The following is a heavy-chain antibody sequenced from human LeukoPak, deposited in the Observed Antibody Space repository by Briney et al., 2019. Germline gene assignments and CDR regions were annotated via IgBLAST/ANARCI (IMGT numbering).Heavy chain of an antibody. V-gene: IGHV4-59*01. CDR1: GGSISSYY. CDR3: ARDPRAPPGAFDI. D-gene: IGHD3-10*01. CDR2: IYYSGST. J-gene: IGHJ3*02. Sequence: SETLSLICTVSGGSISSYYWSWIRQPPGKGLEWIGYIYYSGSTNYNPSLKSRVTISVDTSKNQFSLKLSSVTAADTAVYYCARDPRAPPGAFDIWGQGTMVTVSS.